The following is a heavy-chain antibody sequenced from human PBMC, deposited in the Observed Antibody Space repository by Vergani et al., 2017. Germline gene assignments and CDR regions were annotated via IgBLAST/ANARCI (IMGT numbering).Heavy chain of an antibody. J-gene: IGHJ3*02. D-gene: IGHD5-24*01. CDR2: IIPILGIA. CDR1: GGTFSSYS. Sequence: QVQLVQSGAEVKKPGSSVKVSCRASGGTFSSYSISWVRQAPGQGLEWMGGIIPILGIANYAQKFQGRVTITADESTNTAYMELSSLRSEDTAVYYCARANVEVTTIRGDAFDIWGQGTMVTVSS. CDR3: ARANVEVTTIRGDAFDI. V-gene: IGHV1-69*02.